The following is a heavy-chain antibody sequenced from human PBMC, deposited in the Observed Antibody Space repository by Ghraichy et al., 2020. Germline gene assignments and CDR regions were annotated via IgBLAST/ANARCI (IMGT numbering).Heavy chain of an antibody. V-gene: IGHV3-48*02. CDR1: GFMFSIYS. J-gene: IGHJ4*02. CDR2: ISSSSSGI. Sequence: GGSLRLSCAASGFMFSIYSMNWVRQAPGKGLEWVSYISSSSSGIYYADSVKGRFTMSRDNAKNSLYLQMNSLRDEDTAVYYCARERDHLVGYWGQGTLVTVSS. CDR3: ARERDHLVGY.